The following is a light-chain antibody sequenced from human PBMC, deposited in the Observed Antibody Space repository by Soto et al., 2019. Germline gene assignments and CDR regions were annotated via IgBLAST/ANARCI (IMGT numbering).Light chain of an antibody. Sequence: QSVLTQPPSVSAAPGQKVTISCSGSSSNIGNNYVSWYQQLPGTAPKLLIYENIKRPSGIPDRFSGSKSGTSATLGITGLQTGDEADYYCATWDGSLSVGVFGGGTKVTVL. J-gene: IGLJ1*01. CDR1: SSNIGNNY. V-gene: IGLV1-51*02. CDR3: ATWDGSLSVGV. CDR2: ENI.